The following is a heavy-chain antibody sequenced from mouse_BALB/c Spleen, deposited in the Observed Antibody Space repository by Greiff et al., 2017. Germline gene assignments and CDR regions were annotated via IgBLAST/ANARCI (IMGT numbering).Heavy chain of an antibody. CDR3: ARDGGYGNYGRDAMDY. J-gene: IGHJ4*01. Sequence: QVQLKESGPGLVAPSQSLSITCTVSGFSLTSYGVHWVRQPPGKGLEWLGVIWAGGSTNYNSALMSRLSISKDNSKSQVFLKMNSLQTDDTAMYYCARDGGYGNYGRDAMDYWGQGTSVTVSS. CDR2: IWAGGST. CDR1: GFSLTSYG. V-gene: IGHV2-9*02. D-gene: IGHD2-1*01.